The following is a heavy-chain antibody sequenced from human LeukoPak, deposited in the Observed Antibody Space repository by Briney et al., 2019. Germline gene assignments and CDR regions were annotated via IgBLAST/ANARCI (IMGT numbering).Heavy chain of an antibody. CDR3: AKGHSDYGTGFDL. Sequence: GRSLRLSCAASGFTFSSYAMSWVRQAPGKGLECVSVISSSGGSTYSADSVKARFTISRDNSKNTLYLQMSSLTADDTAVYYCAKGHSDYGTGFDLWGQGTLVTVPS. J-gene: IGHJ4*02. CDR2: ISSSGGST. V-gene: IGHV3-23*01. CDR1: GFTFSSYA. D-gene: IGHD4-17*01.